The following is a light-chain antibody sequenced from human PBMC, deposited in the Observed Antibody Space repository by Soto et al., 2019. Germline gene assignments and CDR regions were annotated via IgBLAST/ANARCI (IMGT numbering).Light chain of an antibody. CDR1: QSISSW. J-gene: IGKJ1*01. CDR3: QQYNSYWT. Sequence: DIQMTQSPSTLSASVGDRVTITCRASQSISSWLAWYQQKPGKAPKLLIYTASSLESGVPSRFSGSGSGTEFTLPISSLQPDDFATYYCQQYNSYWTFGQGTKVEIK. CDR2: TAS. V-gene: IGKV1-5*03.